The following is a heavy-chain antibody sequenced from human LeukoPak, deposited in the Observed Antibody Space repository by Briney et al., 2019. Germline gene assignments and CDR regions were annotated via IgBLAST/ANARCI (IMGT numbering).Heavy chain of an antibody. Sequence: GGSLRLSCAASGFTFSSYAIHWVRQAPDKGLEWVAAISYDGSNKNYADSVKGRFTISRDNSKNTLYLQMHSPSAEDTAVYYCARGIRIAVAGNIDYWGQGTLVTVSS. D-gene: IGHD6-19*01. J-gene: IGHJ4*02. CDR2: ISYDGSNK. CDR1: GFTFSSYA. CDR3: ARGIRIAVAGNIDY. V-gene: IGHV3-30*04.